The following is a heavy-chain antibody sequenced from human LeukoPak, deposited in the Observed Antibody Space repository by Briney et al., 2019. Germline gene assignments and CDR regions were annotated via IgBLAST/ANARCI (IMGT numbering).Heavy chain of an antibody. CDR3: ARLVPSGRDFDY. J-gene: IGHJ4*02. Sequence: GGSLRLSCAASGFTFSSYSMNWVRQAPGKGLEWVSSISSSSSYIYYADSVKGRFTISRDNAKNSLYLQMNSLRAEDTAVYYCARLVPSGRDFDYWGQGTLVTVSS. CDR1: GFTFSSYS. V-gene: IGHV3-21*01. CDR2: ISSSSSYI. D-gene: IGHD3-10*01.